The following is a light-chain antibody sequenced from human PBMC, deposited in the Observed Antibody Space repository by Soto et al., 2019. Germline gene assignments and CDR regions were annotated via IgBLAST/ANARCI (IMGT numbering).Light chain of an antibody. J-gene: IGLJ1*01. V-gene: IGLV2-14*03. CDR1: SSDVGGNKY. Sequence: QSALTQPASVSGSPGQSITISCTGTSSDVGGNKYVSWYQQYPGKAPKLMICDVSNRPSGVSNRFSGSKSGNTDSLTISVLQAEDEADYYCSAFTGTSYVFGTGTKVTVL. CDR2: DVS. CDR3: SAFTGTSYV.